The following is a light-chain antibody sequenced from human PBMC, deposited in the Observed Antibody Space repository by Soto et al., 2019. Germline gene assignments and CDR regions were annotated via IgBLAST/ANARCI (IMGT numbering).Light chain of an antibody. CDR2: DAS. CDR1: QSISSW. Sequence: DIQMPQSPSTLSASVGDRVTITCRASQSISSWLAWYQQKPGKAPKLLIYDASSLESGVPSRFSGIGSGTEVTLTIRSLQPDDFATYYCQQYNSYSNTFGQGTKLEIK. J-gene: IGKJ2*01. CDR3: QQYNSYSNT. V-gene: IGKV1-5*01.